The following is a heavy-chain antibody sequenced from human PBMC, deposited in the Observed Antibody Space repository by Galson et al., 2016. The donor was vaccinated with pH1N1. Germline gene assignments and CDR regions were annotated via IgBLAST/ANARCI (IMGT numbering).Heavy chain of an antibody. CDR2: IDPSGGGT. CDR3: TRDLGRLRDY. Sequence: SVKVSCKASGYTFTRYYFHWVRQAPGQGLEWMGVIDPSGGGTTYAQKFQDRVTMTRDTSTSTVYVEVYSLKSEDTAVYYCTRDLGRLRDYWGQGTLVTVSS. CDR1: GYTFTRYY. V-gene: IGHV1-46*03. J-gene: IGHJ4*02. D-gene: IGHD1-26*01.